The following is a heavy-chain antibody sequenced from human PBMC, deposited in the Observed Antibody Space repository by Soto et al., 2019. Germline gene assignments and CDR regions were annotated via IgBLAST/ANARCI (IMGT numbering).Heavy chain of an antibody. Sequence: QVQLVESEGGLVKPGGSLRLSCAASGFTFSDYYMSWIRQAPGKGLEWVSYISSSGSTIYYADSVKGRFTISRDNAKNSLYLQMNSLRAEDTAVYYCARDPSSGWLQLPWFDPWGQGTLVTVSS. CDR2: ISSSGSTI. J-gene: IGHJ5*02. CDR1: GFTFSDYY. CDR3: ARDPSSGWLQLPWFDP. D-gene: IGHD5-12*01. V-gene: IGHV3-11*01.